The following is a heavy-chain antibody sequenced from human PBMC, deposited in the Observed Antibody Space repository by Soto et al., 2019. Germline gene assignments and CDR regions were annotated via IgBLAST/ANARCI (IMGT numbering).Heavy chain of an antibody. J-gene: IGHJ6*02. CDR3: TGARDMDV. CDR2: ISGYNGNA. Sequence: QVQLVQSGAEVKKPGASVKVSCKASGYIFTSYGINWVRQAPGQGLEWMGWISGYNGNANYAQKFQGRVALTTDTSTRTVYMELRSLRSDDTAVYYCTGARDMDVWGQGTTVTVSS. CDR1: GYIFTSYG. V-gene: IGHV1-18*01.